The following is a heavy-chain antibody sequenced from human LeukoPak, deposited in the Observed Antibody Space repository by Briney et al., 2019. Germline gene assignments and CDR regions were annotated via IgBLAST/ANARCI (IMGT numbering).Heavy chain of an antibody. CDR2: NYYSGST. V-gene: IGHV4-59*01. CDR1: GGSISSYY. Sequence: SETLSLTCTVSGGSISSYYWSWIRQPPGKGLEWIGYNYYSGSTNYNPSLKSRVTISVDTSKNQFSLKLSSVTAADTAVYYCARDRKMATIPGYDAFDIWGQGTMVTVSS. D-gene: IGHD5-24*01. J-gene: IGHJ3*02. CDR3: ARDRKMATIPGYDAFDI.